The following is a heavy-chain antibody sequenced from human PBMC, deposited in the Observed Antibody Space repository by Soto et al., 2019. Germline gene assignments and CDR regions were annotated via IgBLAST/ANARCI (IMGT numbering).Heavy chain of an antibody. CDR1: GFIFRSFV. CDR2: ISNDGYNQ. J-gene: IGHJ4*02. V-gene: IGHV3-30-3*01. CDR3: ARGTTYGHFDF. Sequence: QMQLVASGGGVDQPGGSLRLSCTASGFIFRSFVMHWVRQAPGKGLEWVALISNDGYNQNYADSVKGRFTISRDNSKKTLYVQMNSLRSEDTALYFCARGTTYGHFDFWGQGTLVIVSS. D-gene: IGHD4-17*01.